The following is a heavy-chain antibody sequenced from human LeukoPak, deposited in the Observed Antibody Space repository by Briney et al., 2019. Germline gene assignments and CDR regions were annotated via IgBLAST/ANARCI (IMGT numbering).Heavy chain of an antibody. J-gene: IGHJ4*02. D-gene: IGHD5-18*01. Sequence: GGSLRLSCAAYGFSFSNSWMTWVRQAPGKDLEWVASINPDGSEVSYVGSVKGRFTISRDNAKNSVYLQMSSLRAGETGVFYCARDRGYTSFDYWGQGALVAVSS. CDR2: INPDGSEV. V-gene: IGHV3-7*01. CDR3: ARDRGYTSFDY. CDR1: GFSFSNSW.